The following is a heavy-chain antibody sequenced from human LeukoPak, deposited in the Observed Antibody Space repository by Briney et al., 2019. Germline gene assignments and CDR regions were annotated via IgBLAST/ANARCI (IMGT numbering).Heavy chain of an antibody. CDR2: ISSSGSTI. J-gene: IGHJ4*02. D-gene: IGHD3-10*01. V-gene: IGHV3-11*01. Sequence: GGSLRLSCAASGFTFSDYYMSWIRQAPGKGLEWVSYISSSGSTIYYADSVKGRFTISRDNAKNSLYLQMNSLRAEDTAVYYCARLMVRGVIIYSPYYFDYWGQGTLVTVSS. CDR3: ARLMVRGVIIYSPYYFDY. CDR1: GFTFSDYY.